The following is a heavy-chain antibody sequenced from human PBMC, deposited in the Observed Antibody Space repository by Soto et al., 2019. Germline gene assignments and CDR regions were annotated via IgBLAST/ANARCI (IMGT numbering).Heavy chain of an antibody. CDR3: ARRPSRIYYYDSSGYPFDY. D-gene: IGHD3-22*01. Sequence: SDTLSLTCAVYGGSFSGYYWSWIRQPPGRGLEWIGEINHSGSTNYNPSLKSRVTISVDTSKNQFSLKLSSVTAADTAVYYCARRPSRIYYYDSSGYPFDYWGQGTLVTVYS. J-gene: IGHJ4*02. CDR1: GGSFSGYY. CDR2: INHSGST. V-gene: IGHV4-34*01.